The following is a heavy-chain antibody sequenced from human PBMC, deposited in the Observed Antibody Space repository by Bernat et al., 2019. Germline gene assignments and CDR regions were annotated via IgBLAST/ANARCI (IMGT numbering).Heavy chain of an antibody. D-gene: IGHD2-15*01. Sequence: QVHLVESGGGVVQPGRSLRLSCEASGFTFNTYGMHWVRQTPGKGLEWVALIWFDGTTIFYADSVKGRFSISRDNFKNTLYLQMNSLRAEDTALYYCVRGQFCSGTSCYSGDAFDIWGQGTMVTVSS. V-gene: IGHV3-33*01. CDR3: VRGQFCSGTSCYSGDAFDI. CDR1: GFTFNTYG. CDR2: IWFDGTTI. J-gene: IGHJ3*02.